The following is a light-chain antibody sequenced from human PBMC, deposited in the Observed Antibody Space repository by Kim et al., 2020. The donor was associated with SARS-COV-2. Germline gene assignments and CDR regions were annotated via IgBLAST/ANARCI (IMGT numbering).Light chain of an antibody. J-gene: IGKJ2*01. V-gene: IGKV3-15*01. CDR2: GPS. CDR1: QSVISN. CDR3: QQYNKWPYT. Sequence: SVAPGERATLSCRAGQSVISNLDWYQQKPGQAPRLLIYGPSTRATGIPARFSGSGSGTEFTLTISSLQSEDFAFYYCQQYNKWPYTFGQGTKLEI.